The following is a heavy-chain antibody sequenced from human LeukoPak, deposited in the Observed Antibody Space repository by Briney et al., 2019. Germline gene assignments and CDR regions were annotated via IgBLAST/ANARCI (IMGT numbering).Heavy chain of an antibody. D-gene: IGHD1-26*01. J-gene: IGHJ4*02. CDR2: ISAYNGNT. V-gene: IGHV1-18*01. CDR3: ARERGRGSSGDLDY. CDR1: GYTFTSYG. Sequence: GASVKVSCKASGYTFTSYGISWVRQAPGQGLEWMGWISAYNGNTNYAQKLQGRVTMTTDTSTSTAYMELRSLRSEDTAVYYCARERGRGSSGDLDYWGQGTLVTVSS.